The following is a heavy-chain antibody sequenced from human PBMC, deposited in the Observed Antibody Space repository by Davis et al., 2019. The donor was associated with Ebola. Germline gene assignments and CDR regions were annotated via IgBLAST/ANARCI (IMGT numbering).Heavy chain of an antibody. Sequence: GGSLRLSCAASGFTFSSYDMHWVRQATGKGLEWVSAIGTAGDTYYADSVKGRFNISRDNSKKTLYLQMNSLRAEDTAVYYCAKSGLSFGVVKYHYGMDVWGKGTTVTVSS. CDR3: AKSGLSFGVVKYHYGMDV. V-gene: IGHV3-13*01. CDR2: IGTAGDT. D-gene: IGHD3-3*01. J-gene: IGHJ6*04. CDR1: GFTFSSYD.